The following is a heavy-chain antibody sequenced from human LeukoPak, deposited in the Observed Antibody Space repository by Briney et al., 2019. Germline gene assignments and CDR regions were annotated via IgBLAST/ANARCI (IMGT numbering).Heavy chain of an antibody. CDR3: AKGDWKWELPGMLFDY. Sequence: GGSLRLSCEASGFTFTTYWIHWVRQGPGKGLVWVSRIKYDGSTSNYADSVKGRFTISRDNAKNTVYLQMNSLRAEDTAVYYCAKGDWKWELPGMLFDYWGQGILVTVSS. CDR1: GFTFTTYW. V-gene: IGHV3-74*01. CDR2: IKYDGSTS. J-gene: IGHJ4*02. D-gene: IGHD1-26*01.